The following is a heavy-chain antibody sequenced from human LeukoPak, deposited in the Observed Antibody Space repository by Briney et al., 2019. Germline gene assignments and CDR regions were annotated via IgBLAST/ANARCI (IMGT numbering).Heavy chain of an antibody. D-gene: IGHD2-15*01. CDR2: INPNSGGT. CDR1: GYTFTGYY. Sequence: ASVKVSCKASGYTFTGYYMHWVRQAPGQGLEWMGRINPNSGGTNYAQKFQGRVTMTRDTSISTAYMELSRLRSDDTAVYYCARDLEDVVVVAATHGHYDYWGQGTLVTVSS. V-gene: IGHV1-2*06. J-gene: IGHJ4*02. CDR3: ARDLEDVVVVAATHGHYDY.